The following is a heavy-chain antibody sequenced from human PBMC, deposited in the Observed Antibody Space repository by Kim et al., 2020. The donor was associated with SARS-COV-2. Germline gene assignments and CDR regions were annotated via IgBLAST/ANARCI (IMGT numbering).Heavy chain of an antibody. Sequence: SVKVSCKASGGTFSSYAISWVRQAPGQGLEWMGGIIPIFGTAKNAQKFQGRVTITADESTSTAYMELSSLRSEDTAVYYCARVGGPAAAKYYYYYYGMDVWGQETTVTVSS. CDR3: ARVGGPAAAKYYYYYYGMDV. J-gene: IGHJ6*02. CDR2: IIPIFGTA. D-gene: IGHD2-2*01. CDR1: GGTFSSYA. V-gene: IGHV1-69*13.